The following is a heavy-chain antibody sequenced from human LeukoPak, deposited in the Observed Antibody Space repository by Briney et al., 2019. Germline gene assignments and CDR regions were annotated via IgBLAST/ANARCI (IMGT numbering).Heavy chain of an antibody. CDR2: IYYSGST. V-gene: IGHV4-39*02. CDR3: AREGNGGSGSYIDY. J-gene: IGHJ4*02. D-gene: IGHD3-10*01. Sequence: PSETLSLTCTVSGGSISSSSYYWGWIRRPPGKGLEWIGSIYYSGSTYYNPSLKSRVTISVDTSKNQFSLKLSSVTAADTAVYYCAREGNGGSGSYIDYWGQGTLVTVSS. CDR1: GGSISSSSYY.